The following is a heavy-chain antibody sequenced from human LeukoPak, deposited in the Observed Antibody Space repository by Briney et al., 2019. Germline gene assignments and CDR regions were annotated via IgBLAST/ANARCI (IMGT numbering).Heavy chain of an antibody. CDR2: ISGSGGST. D-gene: IGHD4-17*01. V-gene: IGHV3-23*01. CDR1: GFTVSSNY. J-gene: IGHJ4*02. CDR3: AKLHDYGDYAVFDY. Sequence: GGSLRLSCAASGFTVSSNYMSWVRQAPGKGLEWVSAISGSGGSTYYADSVKGRFTISRDNSKNTLYLQMNSLRAEDTAVYYCAKLHDYGDYAVFDYWGQGTLVTVSS.